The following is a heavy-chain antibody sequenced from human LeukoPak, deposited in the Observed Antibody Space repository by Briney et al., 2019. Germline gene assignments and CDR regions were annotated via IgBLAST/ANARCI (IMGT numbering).Heavy chain of an antibody. CDR3: AREGITAMADAWNDY. V-gene: IGHV3-21*01. Sequence: GGSLRLSCAASGFTFSSYSMNWVRQAPGKGLEWVSSIGTTSNLMYYADSLKGRFTISRDNAESSLYLQMNSLRVEDTAVYFCAREGITAMADAWNDYWGQGTLVTVSS. CDR2: IGTTSNLM. D-gene: IGHD5-18*01. CDR1: GFTFSSYS. J-gene: IGHJ4*02.